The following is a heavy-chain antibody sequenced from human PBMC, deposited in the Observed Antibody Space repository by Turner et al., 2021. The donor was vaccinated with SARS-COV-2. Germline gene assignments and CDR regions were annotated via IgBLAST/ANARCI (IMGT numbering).Heavy chain of an antibody. CDR2: IYYSGRT. J-gene: IGHJ5*01. CDR1: GDSLSTSPDY. V-gene: IGHV4-39*01. CDR3: MRHDHYGSASINWFNS. D-gene: IGHD3-10*01. Sequence: QLQLQESGPGLVRPSETLSLICTVPGDSLSTSPDYWGWIRQPPGKGLEWIGSIYYSGRTFYNPSVKSRVTISVDTSKNDFSLQLSSVTAADTAVYYCMRHDHYGSASINWFNSWGQGTLVTVSS.